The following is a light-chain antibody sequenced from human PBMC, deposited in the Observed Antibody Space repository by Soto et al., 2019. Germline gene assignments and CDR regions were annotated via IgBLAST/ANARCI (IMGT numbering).Light chain of an antibody. CDR1: SSDVGSYNY. CDR3: SSDAGSNHWV. V-gene: IGLV2-8*01. CDR2: EVS. Sequence: QSALTQPPSASGSPGQSVTISCTGTSSDVGSYNYVSWYQQRPGKAPKLMIYEVSKRPSGVPDRFSGSKSGNTASLTVSGLQAEDEADYYCSSDAGSNHWVFGGGTKLTVL. J-gene: IGLJ3*02.